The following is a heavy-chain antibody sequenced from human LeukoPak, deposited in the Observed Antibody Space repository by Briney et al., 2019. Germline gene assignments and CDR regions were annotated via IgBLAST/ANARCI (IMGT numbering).Heavy chain of an antibody. J-gene: IGHJ4*02. V-gene: IGHV4-59*01. D-gene: IGHD6-19*01. CDR3: ARYSSGWYGGFDY. CDR1: GGSISSYY. CDR2: IYYSGST. Sequence: SETLSLTCTVSGGSISSYYWSWIRQPPGRGLEWIEYIYYSGSTNYNPSLKSRVTISVDTSKNQFSLKLSSVTAADTVVYYCARYSSGWYGGFDYWGQGTLVTVSS.